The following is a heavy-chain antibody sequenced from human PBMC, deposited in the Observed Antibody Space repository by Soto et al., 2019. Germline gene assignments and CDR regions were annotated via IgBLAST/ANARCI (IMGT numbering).Heavy chain of an antibody. J-gene: IGHJ4*02. CDR1: GYTFTSYA. CDR3: ASYDILTDAIDY. V-gene: IGHV1-3*01. Sequence: ASVKVSCKASGYTFTSYAMHWVRQAPGQRLEWMGWINAGNGNTKYSQKFQGRVTITRDTSASTAYMELSSLRSEDTAVYYCASYDILTDAIDYWGQGTLVTVSS. D-gene: IGHD3-9*01. CDR2: INAGNGNT.